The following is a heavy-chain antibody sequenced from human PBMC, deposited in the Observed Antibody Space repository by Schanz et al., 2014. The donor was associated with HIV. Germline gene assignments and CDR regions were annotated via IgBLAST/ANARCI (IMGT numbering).Heavy chain of an antibody. Sequence: QVQLVQSGAAVKKPEASVKVSCKASGGTFNTYAINWVRLAPGQGLEWMGGIIPIFGTTNYAQKFQGRVTITADKSTTTSYMELSSLRSEDTAVYYCATCLITIGCSSWGQGTLVTVSS. V-gene: IGHV1-69*06. J-gene: IGHJ5*02. CDR1: GGTFNTYA. CDR3: ATCLITIGCSS. D-gene: IGHD1-1*01. CDR2: IIPIFGTT.